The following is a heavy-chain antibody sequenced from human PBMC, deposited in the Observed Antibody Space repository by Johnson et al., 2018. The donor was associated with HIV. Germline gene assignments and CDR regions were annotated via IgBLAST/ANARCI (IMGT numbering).Heavy chain of an antibody. CDR3: ARDQGTPIIGGVAFDI. V-gene: IGHV3-30-3*01. Sequence: QMLLVESGGGVVQPGRSLRLSCAASGFTFSYYAMHWVRQVPGKGLEWVAVISYAGTNKYYANSVKGRFTISRDNAKNTLDLQMNSLRAEDTAVYYCARDQGTPIIGGVAFDIWGQGTMVTVSS. CDR1: GFTFSYYA. CDR2: ISYAGTNK. D-gene: IGHD4-23*01. J-gene: IGHJ3*02.